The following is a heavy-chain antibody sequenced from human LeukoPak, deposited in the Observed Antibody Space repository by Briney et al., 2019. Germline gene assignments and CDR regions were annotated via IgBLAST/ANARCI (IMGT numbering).Heavy chain of an antibody. CDR1: GFTFNTYA. Sequence: GGSLRLSCAASGFTFNTYAMSWVRQAPGKGLEWVSSIGGGGGAYYADSLKGRFTISRDNSKNTLYLQMNSLRAEDTAVDYCAKGNSGYNSGYYYHFFDYWGQGTLVTVSS. CDR3: AKGNSGYNSGYYYHFFDY. V-gene: IGHV3-23*01. J-gene: IGHJ4*02. CDR2: IGGGGGA. D-gene: IGHD5-12*01.